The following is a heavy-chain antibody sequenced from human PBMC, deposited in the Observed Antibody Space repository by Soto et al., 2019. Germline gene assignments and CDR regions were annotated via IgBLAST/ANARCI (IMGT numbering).Heavy chain of an antibody. Sequence: QVQLQESGPRLVKPSGSLSLTCGVSGGTVASSHWWSWVRQSPSRGLGWIGNVYHTGDTNFNPSLQSRVTFSVDKSNNQFSLRLTSLTASDTAVYFCAREIVTAGGNNYFDPWGPGTLVTVSS. CDR3: AREIVTAGGNNYFDP. D-gene: IGHD2-21*02. V-gene: IGHV4-4*02. J-gene: IGHJ5*02. CDR2: VYHTGDT. CDR1: GGTVASSHW.